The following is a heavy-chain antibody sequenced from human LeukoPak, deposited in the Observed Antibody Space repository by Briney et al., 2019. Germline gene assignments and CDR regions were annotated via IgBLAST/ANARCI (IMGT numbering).Heavy chain of an antibody. CDR3: ARGRGRQATDAFDI. D-gene: IGHD3-16*01. V-gene: IGHV5-51*01. J-gene: IGHJ3*02. Sequence: GESLKISCKGSGYSFTNYWIGWVRQMPGKGLEWMGIINPGDSDIRYSPSLQGQVTISADKSISTAYLQCSSLKASDTAMYYCARGRGRQATDAFDIWAKGQWSPSLQ. CDR2: INPGDSDI. CDR1: GYSFTNYW.